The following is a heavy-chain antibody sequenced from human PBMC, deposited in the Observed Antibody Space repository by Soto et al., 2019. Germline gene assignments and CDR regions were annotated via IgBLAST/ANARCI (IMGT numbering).Heavy chain of an antibody. CDR2: ISGSGGST. CDR3: AHHSGSYDYFDY. D-gene: IGHD1-26*01. CDR1: GFTFSSYA. V-gene: IGHV3-23*01. J-gene: IGHJ4*02. Sequence: QTGGSLRLSCAASGFTFSSYAMSWVRQAPGKGLEWVSAISGSGGSTYYADSVKGRFTISRDNSKNTLYLQMNSLRAEDTAVYYCAHHSGSYDYFDYWGQGTLVTVSS.